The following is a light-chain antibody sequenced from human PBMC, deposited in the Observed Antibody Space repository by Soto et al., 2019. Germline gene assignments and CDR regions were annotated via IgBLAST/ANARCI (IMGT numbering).Light chain of an antibody. Sequence: EIVLTQSPGTLSLSPGERATLSCRASQSVSSSYLAWYQQKPGQAPRLLIYRTSSRATGIPDRFSGSRSGTDFTLTISRLEPEDFAVYYCHQYGASPRHTFGQGTKLEIK. V-gene: IGKV3-20*01. CDR1: QSVSSSY. CDR2: RTS. J-gene: IGKJ2*01. CDR3: HQYGASPRHT.